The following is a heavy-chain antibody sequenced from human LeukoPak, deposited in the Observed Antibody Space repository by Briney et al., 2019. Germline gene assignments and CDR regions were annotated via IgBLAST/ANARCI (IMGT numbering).Heavy chain of an antibody. CDR3: ARVGAGQLRDQYGMDV. CDR2: IYYSGST. J-gene: IGHJ6*02. V-gene: IGHV4-30-4*01. CDR1: GGSISSGDYY. Sequence: SSETLSLTCTVSGGSISSGDYYWSWIRQPPGKGLEWIGYIYYSGSTYYNPSLKSRVTISVDTSKNQFSLKLSSVIAADTAVYYCARVGAGQLRDQYGMDVWGQGTTVTVSS. D-gene: IGHD2-2*01.